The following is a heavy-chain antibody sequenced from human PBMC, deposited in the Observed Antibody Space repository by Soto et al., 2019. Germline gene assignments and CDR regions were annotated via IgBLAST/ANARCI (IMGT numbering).Heavy chain of an antibody. V-gene: IGHV3-48*02. Sequence: EVQLVESGGGLVQPGGSLRLSCAASGFIFSNYGMHWVRQAPGKGLEWVSYISSGSGTIYYADSVKGRFTISRDNAKNSLYLQMNSLRDEDTAVYYWARLTTVVTLFDYWGQGTLVTVSS. D-gene: IGHD4-4*01. CDR3: ARLTTVVTLFDY. CDR2: ISSGSGTI. CDR1: GFIFSNYG. J-gene: IGHJ4*02.